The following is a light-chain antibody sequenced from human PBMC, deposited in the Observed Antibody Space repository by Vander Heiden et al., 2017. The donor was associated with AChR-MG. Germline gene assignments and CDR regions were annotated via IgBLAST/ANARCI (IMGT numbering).Light chain of an antibody. J-gene: IGKJ1*01. CDR3: QQADNTPWT. Sequence: DIQRDQSTSSLSASQRDRVTIPGRDSQGITTYPTWYQHNPGEPPKLQTSGTSSLQSGVTSGFSGSGSWTDFSLTIRSLPPEDFPTYYCQQADNTPWTFGQGTSV. CDR2: GTS. CDR1: QGITTY. V-gene: IGKV1-39*01.